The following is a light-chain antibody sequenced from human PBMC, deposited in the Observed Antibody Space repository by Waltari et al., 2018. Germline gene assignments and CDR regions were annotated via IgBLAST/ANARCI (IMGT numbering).Light chain of an antibody. J-gene: IGLJ2*01. Sequence: SYVLTQPPSVSVAPGKTARITCGGNNIGSKSVHWYQQKPGQAPVLVFYDDSDRPSGIPGRFSGSNSGNTATLTISRVEAGDEADYYCQVWDSSSDHPVVFGGGTKLTV. CDR1: NIGSKS. CDR2: DDS. V-gene: IGLV3-21*03. CDR3: QVWDSSSDHPVV.